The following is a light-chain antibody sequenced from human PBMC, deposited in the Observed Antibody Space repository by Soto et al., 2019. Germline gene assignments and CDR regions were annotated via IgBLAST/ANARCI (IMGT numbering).Light chain of an antibody. CDR1: QSISSW. J-gene: IGKJ1*01. CDR2: DAS. Sequence: DIQMTQSPSTLSASVGDRVTITCRASQSISSWLAWYQQKPGKAPKVLTYDASSLESGVPSRFSGSGSGTEFTLTISSLQPDDFATYYCQQCDSYPLTFGQGTKVDIK. V-gene: IGKV1-5*01. CDR3: QQCDSYPLT.